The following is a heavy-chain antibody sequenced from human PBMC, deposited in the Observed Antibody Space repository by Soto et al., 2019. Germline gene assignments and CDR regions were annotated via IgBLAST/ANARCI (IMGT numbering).Heavy chain of an antibody. CDR1: GYSFTTYW. CDR3: ARHHGSPGSYFGMDV. Sequence: GESLKISCKGSGYSFTTYWINWVRQMPGEGLEWMGIIYPGDSDTRYSPSFQGQVSISADKSINTAYLQWRSLKASDTAVYYCARHHGSPGSYFGMDVWGQGITVTVSS. D-gene: IGHD6-13*01. J-gene: IGHJ6*02. V-gene: IGHV5-51*01. CDR2: IYPGDSDT.